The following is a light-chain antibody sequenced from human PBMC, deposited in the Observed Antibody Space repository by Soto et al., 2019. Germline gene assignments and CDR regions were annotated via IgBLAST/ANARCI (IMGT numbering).Light chain of an antibody. CDR2: DAS. CDR3: HQYNNWPLT. J-gene: IGKJ4*01. V-gene: IGKV3-15*01. Sequence: EIVMTQSPATLAVSPGEGATLSCRASHSIRSNLAWYHHKPGQAPRLLIYDASTRATYIPAMFSASGSGTEFAITIGSLPSEDFAVYYCHQYNNWPLTFGGGTKVEIK. CDR1: HSIRSN.